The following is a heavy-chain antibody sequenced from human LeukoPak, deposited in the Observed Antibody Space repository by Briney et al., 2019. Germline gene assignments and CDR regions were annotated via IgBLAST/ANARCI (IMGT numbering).Heavy chain of an antibody. D-gene: IGHD2-2*03. CDR2: ISGSGGST. J-gene: IGHJ4*02. V-gene: IGHV3-23*01. CDR3: AKVRPLDC. Sequence: GVSLRLSCAASGYTFRSYAMSWVRQPPGKGLEWVSAISGSGGSTYYADSVEGRFTISRDNSKNTLYRQMNSLRAQDTAVYCSAKVRPLDCWGQGTLVTVSS. CDR1: GYTFRSYA.